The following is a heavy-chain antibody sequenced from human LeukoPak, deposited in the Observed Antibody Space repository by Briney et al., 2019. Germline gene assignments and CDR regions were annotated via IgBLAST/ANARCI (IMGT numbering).Heavy chain of an antibody. D-gene: IGHD6-13*01. CDR2: ISSNGGST. J-gene: IGHJ5*02. CDR1: GFTFSSYA. V-gene: IGHV3-64D*06. Sequence: GGSLRLSCSASGFTFSSYAMHWVRQAPGKGLEYVSAISSNGGSTYYADSVKGRFTISRDNSKNTLYLQMSSLGAEDTAVYYCVKDRQDIAAAGFDPWGQGTLVTVSS. CDR3: VKDRQDIAAAGFDP.